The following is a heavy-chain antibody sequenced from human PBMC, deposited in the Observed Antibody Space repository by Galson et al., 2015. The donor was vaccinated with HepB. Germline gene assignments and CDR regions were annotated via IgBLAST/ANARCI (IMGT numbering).Heavy chain of an antibody. CDR2: TYYRSRWSY. Sequence: CAISGDSVSSNRAAWSWIRQSPSRGLEWLGRTYYRSRWSYDYALSVRSRMTIHPDTSKNQFSLQLNSVTPEDTALYYCARAVAGKGGEAFEIWGQGTVVIVSS. D-gene: IGHD6-19*01. V-gene: IGHV6-1*01. CDR1: GDSVSSNRAA. CDR3: ARAVAGKGGEAFEI. J-gene: IGHJ3*02.